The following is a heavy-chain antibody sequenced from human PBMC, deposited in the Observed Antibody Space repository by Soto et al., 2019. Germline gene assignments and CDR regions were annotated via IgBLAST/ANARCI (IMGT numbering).Heavy chain of an antibody. CDR3: ARAGSSWSSWYFDL. CDR1: GGSISSYY. J-gene: IGHJ2*01. CDR2: IYYSGST. D-gene: IGHD6-13*01. V-gene: IGHV4-59*01. Sequence: SETLSLTCTVSGGSISSYYWSWIRQPPGKGLEWIGYIYYSGSTNYNPSLKSRVTISVDTSKNQFSLKLSSVTAADTAVYYCARAGSSWSSWYFDLWGRGTLVTVSS.